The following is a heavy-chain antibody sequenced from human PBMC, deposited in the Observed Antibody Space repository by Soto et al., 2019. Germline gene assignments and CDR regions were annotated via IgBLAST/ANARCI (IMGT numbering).Heavy chain of an antibody. CDR2: ISAYNGNT. Sequence: ASVKVSCKASGYTFTSYGISWVRQAPGQGLEWMGWISAYNGNTNYAQKLQGRVTMTTDTSTSTAYMELRSLRSDDTAVYYCARDRYTIFGVVIIEGAFDIWGQGTMVTVSS. D-gene: IGHD3-3*01. CDR1: GYTFTSYG. V-gene: IGHV1-18*01. J-gene: IGHJ3*02. CDR3: ARDRYTIFGVVIIEGAFDI.